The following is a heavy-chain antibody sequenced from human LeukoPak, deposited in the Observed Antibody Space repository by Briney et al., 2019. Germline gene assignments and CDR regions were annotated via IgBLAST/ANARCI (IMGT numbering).Heavy chain of an antibody. CDR3: ARAWTPHKNYYDSSSYSVHFDY. CDR2: INPSGGST. D-gene: IGHD3-22*01. CDR1: GYTFTSYY. J-gene: IGHJ4*02. V-gene: IGHV1-46*01. Sequence: ASVKVSCKASGYTFTSYYMHWVRQAPGQGLEWMGIINPSGGSTSYAQKFQGRVTMTRDTSTSTVYMELSSLRSEDTAVYYCARAWTPHKNYYDSSSYSVHFDYWGQGTLVTVSS.